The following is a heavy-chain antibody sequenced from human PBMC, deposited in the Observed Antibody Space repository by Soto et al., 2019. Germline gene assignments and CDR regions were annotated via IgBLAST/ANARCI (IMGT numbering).Heavy chain of an antibody. V-gene: IGHV3-7*01. CDR1: GFTFSSYW. D-gene: IGHD6-19*01. J-gene: IGHJ3*02. CDR3: ARDSAIAVAGGDAFDI. Sequence: GGSLRLSCAASGFTFSSYWMSWVRQAPGKGLEWVANIKQDGSEKYYVNSVKGRFTISRDNAKNSLYLQMNSLRAEDMAVYYCARDSAIAVAGGDAFDIWGQGTMVTVSS. CDR2: IKQDGSEK.